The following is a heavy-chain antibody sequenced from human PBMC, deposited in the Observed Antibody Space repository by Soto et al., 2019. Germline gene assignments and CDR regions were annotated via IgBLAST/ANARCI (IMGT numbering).Heavy chain of an antibody. V-gene: IGHV4-59*08. Sequence: SDTLSLTCTVSGGSLSSYYWSWIRQPPGKGLEWIGYIYYSGSTNYNPSLKSRVTISVDTSKNQFSLKLSSVTAADTAVYYCARHFGGPGSAPWGKGTLDTDSP. D-gene: IGHD3-16*01. CDR3: ARHFGGPGSAP. CDR1: GGSLSSYY. J-gene: IGHJ5*02. CDR2: IYYSGST.